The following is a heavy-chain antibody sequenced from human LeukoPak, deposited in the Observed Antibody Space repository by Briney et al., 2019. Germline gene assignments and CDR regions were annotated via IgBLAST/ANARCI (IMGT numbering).Heavy chain of an antibody. CDR3: AREGDCSSTSCYHFDY. CDR2: IYYSGST. J-gene: IGHJ4*02. V-gene: IGHV4-31*03. Sequence: PSQTLSLTCTVSGGSISSGGYYWSWIRQHPGKGLEWIGYIYYSGSTYYNPSLKSRVTISVDTSKNQFSLKLSSVTAADTAGYYCAREGDCSSTSCYHFDYWGQGTLVTVSS. D-gene: IGHD2-2*01. CDR1: GGSISSGGYY.